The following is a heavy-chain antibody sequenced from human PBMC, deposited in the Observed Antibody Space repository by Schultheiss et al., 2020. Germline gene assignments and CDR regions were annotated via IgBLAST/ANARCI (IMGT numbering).Heavy chain of an antibody. J-gene: IGHJ3*02. CDR3: ARGDSHYGDYGDAFDI. CDR1: GYTFTSYG. D-gene: IGHD4-17*01. CDR2: ISAYNGNT. Sequence: GESLKISCKASGYTFTSYGISWVRQAPGQGLEWMGWISAYNGNTNYAQKLQGRVTMTTDTSTSTAYMELRSLRSDDTAVYYCARGDSHYGDYGDAFDIWGQGTMVTVSS. V-gene: IGHV1-18*01.